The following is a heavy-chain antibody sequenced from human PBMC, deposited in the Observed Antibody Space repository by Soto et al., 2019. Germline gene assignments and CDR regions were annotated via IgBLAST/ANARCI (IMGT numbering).Heavy chain of an antibody. V-gene: IGHV4-39*01. Sequence: SETLSLTCTVSGGSISSSSYYWGWIRQPPGKGLEWIGSIYYSGSTYYNPSLKSRVTISVDTSKNQFSLKLSSVTAADTAVYYCARHGRSIAAAGTVWFDPWGQGTLVT. CDR2: IYYSGST. D-gene: IGHD6-13*01. CDR1: GGSISSSSYY. J-gene: IGHJ5*02. CDR3: ARHGRSIAAAGTVWFDP.